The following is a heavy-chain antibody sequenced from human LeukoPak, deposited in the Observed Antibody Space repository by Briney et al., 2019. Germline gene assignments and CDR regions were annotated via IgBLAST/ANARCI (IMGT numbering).Heavy chain of an antibody. CDR1: GYTFTSYY. D-gene: IGHD2-15*01. CDR3: ARDENCSGGSCHFSFDY. J-gene: IGHJ4*02. Sequence: ASVKVSCKASGYTFTSYYMHWVRQAPGQGLEWMGIINPSGGSTSYAQKFQGRVTMTRDTSTSTVYMELSSLRSEDTAVYYCARDENCSGGSCHFSFDYWGQGTLGTVSS. V-gene: IGHV1-46*03. CDR2: INPSGGST.